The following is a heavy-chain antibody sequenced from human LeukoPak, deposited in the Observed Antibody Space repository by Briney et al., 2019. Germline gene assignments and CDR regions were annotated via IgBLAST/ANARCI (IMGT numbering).Heavy chain of an antibody. V-gene: IGHV3-7*03. CDR1: GFTFNNHW. CDR2: IKQDGSEK. J-gene: IGHJ4*02. CDR3: ARDRKRPGRGPGELPYLYYFDY. D-gene: IGHD1-26*01. Sequence: PGGSLRLSCAASGFTFNNHWMSWVRQAPGKGLEWVANIKQDGSEKYYVDSVKGRFTISRDNAKNSLYLQMNSLRAEDTAVYYCARDRKRPGRGPGELPYLYYFDYWGQGTLVTVSS.